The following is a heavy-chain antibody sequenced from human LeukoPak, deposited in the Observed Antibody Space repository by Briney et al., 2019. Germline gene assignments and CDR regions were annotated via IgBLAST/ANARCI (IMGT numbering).Heavy chain of an antibody. CDR3: AKDRSSRGNYFDY. Sequence: PGGSLRLSCAASGFTFSSYGMHWVRQAPGKGLEWVAVISYDGSNKYYADSVKGRFTISRDNSKNTLYLQMNSLRAEDTAVYYCAKDRSSRGNYFDYWGQGTLVTVSS. V-gene: IGHV3-30*18. J-gene: IGHJ4*02. CDR1: GFTFSSYG. CDR2: ISYDGSNK. D-gene: IGHD3-16*01.